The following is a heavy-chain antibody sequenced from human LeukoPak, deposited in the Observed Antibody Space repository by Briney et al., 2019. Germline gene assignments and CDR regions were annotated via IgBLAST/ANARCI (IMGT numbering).Heavy chain of an antibody. CDR2: ISYDGSNK. CDR3: ARDLTTGNLDY. D-gene: IGHD4-11*01. J-gene: IGHJ4*02. V-gene: IGHV3-30-3*01. CDR1: GFTFSSYA. Sequence: GGSLRLSCAASGFTFSSYAMHWVRQAPGKGLEWVAVISYDGSNKYYADSVKGRFTISRDNSKNTLYLQMNSLRAEDTAVYYCARDLTTGNLDYWGQGTLVTVSS.